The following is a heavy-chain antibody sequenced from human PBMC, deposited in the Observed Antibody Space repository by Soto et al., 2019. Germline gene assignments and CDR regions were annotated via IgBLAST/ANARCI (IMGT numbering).Heavy chain of an antibody. CDR2: SSGYNGKT. V-gene: IGHV1-18*01. J-gene: IGHJ4*02. CDR3: SRDETYTAGWYFEH. D-gene: IGHD6-19*01. Sequence: QVQLVQSGAEVKKRGASVKVSCKASGYMFNSYGMSWLRQAPGQGLEWIGWSSGYNGKTDLAQKFQGRVTMTTEASTSTVYMELASLRFDDTALYYCSRDETYTAGWYFEHWGQGTLVTVPS. CDR1: GYMFNSYG.